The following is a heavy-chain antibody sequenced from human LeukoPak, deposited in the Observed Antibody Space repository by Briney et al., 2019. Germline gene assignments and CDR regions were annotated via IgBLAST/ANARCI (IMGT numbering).Heavy chain of an antibody. D-gene: IGHD6-13*01. CDR3: AREYSSSWYEYAFDM. CDR1: GLVFSSYD. V-gene: IGHV3-23*01. CDR2: ISGSGGST. Sequence: PGGSLRLSCAVSGLVFSSYDMTWVRQAPGKGLEWVSGISGSGGSTYYADSVKGRFTISRDNSKNTLYLQMNSLRAEDTAVYYCAREYSSSWYEYAFDMWGQGTMVTVSS. J-gene: IGHJ3*02.